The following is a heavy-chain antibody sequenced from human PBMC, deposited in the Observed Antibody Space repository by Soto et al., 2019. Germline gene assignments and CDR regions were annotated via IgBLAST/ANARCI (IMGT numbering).Heavy chain of an antibody. Sequence: PSETLSLTCSVSGTSVSNYYWSWIRQPAGKGLEHIGRIYTSGSTSYNPSLKSRVTMSMDTSQTQIYLNLTSVTAADTAVYYCARGGIQLSHAFDYWGQGIQVTVSS. D-gene: IGHD5-18*01. J-gene: IGHJ4*02. CDR2: IYTSGST. CDR3: ARGGIQLSHAFDY. CDR1: GTSVSNYY. V-gene: IGHV4-4*07.